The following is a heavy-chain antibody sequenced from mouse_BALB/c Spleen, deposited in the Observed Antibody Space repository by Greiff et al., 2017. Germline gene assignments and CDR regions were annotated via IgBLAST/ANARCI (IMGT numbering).Heavy chain of an antibody. V-gene: IGHV5-6-5*01. J-gene: IGHJ4*01. CDR1: GFTFSSYA. Sequence: EVMLVESGGGLVKPGGSLKLSCAASGFTFSSYAMSWVRQTPEKRLEWVASISSGGSTDYPDSVKGRFTISRDNARNILYLQMSSLRSEDTAMYYCARDYYGSRYYYAMDYWGQGTSVTVSS. CDR2: ISSGGST. D-gene: IGHD1-1*01. CDR3: ARDYYGSRYYYAMDY.